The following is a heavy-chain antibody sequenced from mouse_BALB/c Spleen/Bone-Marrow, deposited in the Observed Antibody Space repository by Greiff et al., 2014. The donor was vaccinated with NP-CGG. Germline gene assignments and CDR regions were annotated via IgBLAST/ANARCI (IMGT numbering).Heavy chain of an antibody. CDR1: GYSITSDYA. D-gene: IGHD3-1*01. V-gene: IGHV3-2*02. CDR2: ISYSGPT. CDR3: ARGSYYFDY. Sequence: VQLQQSGPGLVKPSQSLSLTCTVTGYSITSDYAWNWIRQFPGNKLEWMGYISYSGPTTYNPSLKSRISITRDTSKNQFFLQLNSVTTEDTATYYCARGSYYFDYWGQGTTLTVSS. J-gene: IGHJ2*01.